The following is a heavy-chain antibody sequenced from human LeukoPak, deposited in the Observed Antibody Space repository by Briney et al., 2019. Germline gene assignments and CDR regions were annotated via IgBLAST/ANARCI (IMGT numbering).Heavy chain of an antibody. CDR1: GGSFSGYY. J-gene: IGHJ4*02. V-gene: IGHV4-34*01. D-gene: IGHD3-22*01. Sequence: SETLSLTCAVYGGSFSGYYWSWIRQPPGKGLEWIGEINHSGSTNYNPSLKSRVTISVDTSKNQFSLKLSSVTAADTAVYYCARGDQVTYYYGSSGYYYFDYWGQGTLVTVSS. CDR2: INHSGST. CDR3: ARGDQVTYYYGSSGYYYFDY.